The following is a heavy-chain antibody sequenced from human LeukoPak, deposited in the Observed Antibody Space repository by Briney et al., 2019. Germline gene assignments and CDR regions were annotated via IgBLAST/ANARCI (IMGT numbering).Heavy chain of an antibody. Sequence: GGSLRLSCAASGFTFSSYEMNWVRQAPGKGLEWVSYISSSGSTIYYADSVKGRFTISRDNSKNTLYLQMNSLRAEDTAVYYCARDPPSRGTRYFDYWGQGILVTVSS. CDR2: ISSSGSTI. D-gene: IGHD3-16*01. CDR3: ARDPPSRGTRYFDY. V-gene: IGHV3-48*03. J-gene: IGHJ4*02. CDR1: GFTFSSYE.